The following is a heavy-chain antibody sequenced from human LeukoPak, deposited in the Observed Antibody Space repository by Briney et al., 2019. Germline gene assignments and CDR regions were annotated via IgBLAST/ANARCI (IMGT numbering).Heavy chain of an antibody. CDR3: ATRGGD. V-gene: IGHV3-20*01. Sequence: GGSLRLSCTASGFTFDDYGMTWVRQAPGKGLEWVAGITWNGDSKGYADSVKGRSTISRDNAKNPLYLQMNSLRAEDTALYHCATRGGDWGQGTLVTVSS. CDR2: ITWNGDSK. CDR1: GFTFDDYG. D-gene: IGHD1-7*01. J-gene: IGHJ1*01.